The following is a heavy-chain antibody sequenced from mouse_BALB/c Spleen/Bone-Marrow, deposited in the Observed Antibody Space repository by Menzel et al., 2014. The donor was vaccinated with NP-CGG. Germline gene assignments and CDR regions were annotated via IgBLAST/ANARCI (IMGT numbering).Heavy chain of an antibody. CDR2: IDPSDSET. J-gene: IGHJ4*01. CDR3: GREAGFYCAMDC. CDR1: GYSFTSYW. V-gene: IGHV1S127*01. Sequence: QVQLQQSGPQLVRPGASVKISCKASGYSFTSYWMHWVKQRPGQGLEWIGMIDPSDSETWLNQKFKDKATLTVDKSSSAGNMQLRSPTSEDSAVYYCGREAGFYCAMDCWGQGTSVTVSS.